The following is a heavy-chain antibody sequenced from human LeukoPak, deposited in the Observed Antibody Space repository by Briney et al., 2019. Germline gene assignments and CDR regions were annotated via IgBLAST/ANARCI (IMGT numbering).Heavy chain of an antibody. CDR1: GYTFTDYY. CDR3: AKFPAGGVVIRDYYFDY. J-gene: IGHJ4*02. D-gene: IGHD3-3*01. Sequence: ASVKVSCKSSGYTFTDYYIHRVRQAPGQGLEWMGWINPKSGGTHFSQSFQGRVTMTRDTSISTAYMELSWLRSDDTAVYYCAKFPAGGVVIRDYYFDYWGQGTLVTVSS. CDR2: INPKSGGT. V-gene: IGHV1-2*02.